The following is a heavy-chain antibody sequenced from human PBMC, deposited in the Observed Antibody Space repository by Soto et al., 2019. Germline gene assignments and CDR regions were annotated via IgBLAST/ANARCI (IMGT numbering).Heavy chain of an antibody. D-gene: IGHD5-12*01. V-gene: IGHV3-30*18. CDR2: ISYDGSNK. CDR1: GFTFSSYG. J-gene: IGHJ6*02. Sequence: QVQLVESGGGVVQPGRSLRLSCAASGFTFSSYGMHWVRQAPGKGLEWVAVISYDGSNKYYADSVKGRFTISRDNSKNXXYLQMNSLRDGDTAVYYRAKEGYDYVAYYSYGMDVWGQGTTVTVAS. CDR3: AKEGYDYVAYYSYGMDV.